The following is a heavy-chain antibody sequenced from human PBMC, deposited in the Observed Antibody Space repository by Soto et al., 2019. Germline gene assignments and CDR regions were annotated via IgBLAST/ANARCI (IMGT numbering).Heavy chain of an antibody. V-gene: IGHV4-30-4*01. J-gene: IGHJ3*02. Sequence: QVQLQESGPGLVKPSQTLSLTCTVSGGSISSGDYYWSWIRQPPGKGLEWIGYIYYSGSTYYNPSLKSRVTISADTSKNQFSLKLSSVTAADTAVYYCARYGGHTENTTDAFDIWGQGTMVTVSS. CDR2: IYYSGST. CDR1: GGSISSGDYY. D-gene: IGHD3-16*01. CDR3: ARYGGHTENTTDAFDI.